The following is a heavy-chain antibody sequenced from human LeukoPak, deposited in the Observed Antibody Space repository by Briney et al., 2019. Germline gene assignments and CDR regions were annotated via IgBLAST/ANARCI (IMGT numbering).Heavy chain of an antibody. Sequence: SQTLSLTCAISGDSVSSNSATCNSIRQSPSRGLEWLGSTYYRTKSSNDYAVSVKSRITIKPDTSKNQYSLQLTSVTPEGTAVYYCARRTISSMGSYSCYYMDVWGSGTTVTVSS. CDR3: ARRTISSMGSYSCYYMDV. CDR1: GDSVSSNSAT. D-gene: IGHD6-6*01. J-gene: IGHJ6*03. V-gene: IGHV6-1*01. CDR2: TYYRTKSSN.